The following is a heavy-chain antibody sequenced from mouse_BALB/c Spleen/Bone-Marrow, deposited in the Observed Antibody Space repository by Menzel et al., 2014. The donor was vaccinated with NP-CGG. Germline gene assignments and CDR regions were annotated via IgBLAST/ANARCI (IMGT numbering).Heavy chain of an antibody. CDR2: ISSGGNYT. CDR1: GFTFSSYN. D-gene: IGHD2-3*01. CDR3: TRDLYDGYSYYAMDY. Sequence: EVKLVESGGGLVKPGGSLRLSCAASGFTFSSYNMSWVRQTPEKRLEWVATISSGGNYTYYPDSVKGRFTISRDNAKNTLYLQMSSLKSEDTAMYYCTRDLYDGYSYYAMDYWGQGTSVTVSS. V-gene: IGHV5-6-4*01. J-gene: IGHJ4*01.